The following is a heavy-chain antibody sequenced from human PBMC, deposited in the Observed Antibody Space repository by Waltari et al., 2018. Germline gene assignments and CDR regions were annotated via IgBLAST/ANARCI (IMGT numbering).Heavy chain of an antibody. CDR1: GTTFRRTW. J-gene: IGHJ5*02. CDR2: INEDGSEK. CDR3: ARCHWTWLDP. D-gene: IGHD3-3*01. Sequence: EVQLVESGGGLVQPGGSLSLACAASGTTFRRTWSTWVRQAPGKGLEWVANINEDGSEKRYMDSVKGRFTVSRDNARNSLYLQMNSLRAEDTAVYYCARCHWTWLDPWGQGTLVTVSS. V-gene: IGHV3-7*01.